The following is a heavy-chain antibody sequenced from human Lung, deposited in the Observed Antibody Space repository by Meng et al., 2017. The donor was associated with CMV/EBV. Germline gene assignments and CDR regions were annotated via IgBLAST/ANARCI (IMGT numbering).Heavy chain of an antibody. CDR2: INNNGDNT. Sequence: ESLKISCAASGFTLSGYAMPWVRQAPGKGLEWLAAINNNGDNTYYADSVKGRFTISRDNSKNNLYLQMNSLRSEDTAKYYCAKEIICTGGSCYSSGFRFYYGLDVWGQGSTVTVSS. V-gene: IGHV3-23*01. CDR3: AKEIICTGGSCYSSGFRFYYGLDV. D-gene: IGHD2-15*01. CDR1: GFTLSGYA. J-gene: IGHJ6*02.